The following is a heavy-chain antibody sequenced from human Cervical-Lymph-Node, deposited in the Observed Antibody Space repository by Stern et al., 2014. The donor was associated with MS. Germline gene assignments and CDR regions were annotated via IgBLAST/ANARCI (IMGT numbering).Heavy chain of an antibody. V-gene: IGHV3-9*01. J-gene: IGHJ4*02. CDR1: GFNFDNYA. CDR2: ITWNSGRI. D-gene: IGHD3-22*01. CDR3: AKDSYYYDSSGYIDY. Sequence: EVQLVESGGGLVQPGRSLRLSCAASGFNFDNYAMHWVRQAPGKGLEWVSIITWNSGRIAYADSVKGRFTISRDNAKNSLYLQMNSLRAEDTALYYCAKDSYYYDSSGYIDYWGQGTLVTVSS.